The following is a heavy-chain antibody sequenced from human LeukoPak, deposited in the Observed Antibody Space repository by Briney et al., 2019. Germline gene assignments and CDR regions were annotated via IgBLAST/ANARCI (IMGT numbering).Heavy chain of an antibody. D-gene: IGHD1-26*01. V-gene: IGHV3-30*19. CDR1: GFSFSTYG. J-gene: IGHJ4*02. Sequence: GGSLRLSCAASGFSFSTYGMHWVRQAPGKGLEWVAVISYDGSNKYYADSVKGRFTISRDNSKNTLYLQMNSLRAEDTAVYYCAREARVGQTFDYWGQGTLVTVSS. CDR2: ISYDGSNK. CDR3: AREARVGQTFDY.